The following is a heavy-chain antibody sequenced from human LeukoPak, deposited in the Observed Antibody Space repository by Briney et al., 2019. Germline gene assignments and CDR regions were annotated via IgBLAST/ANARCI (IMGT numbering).Heavy chain of an antibody. CDR3: ARDEAGYTGVYFDY. V-gene: IGHV7-4-1*02. CDR1: GYTFTSYA. Sequence: GASVKVSCKASGYTFTSYAMNWVRQAPGQGLEWMGWINTNTGNPTYAQGFTGRFVFSLDTSVNTAYLQISSLKAEDTAVYYCARDEAGYTGVYFDYWGQGTLVTVSS. CDR2: INTNTGNP. J-gene: IGHJ4*02. D-gene: IGHD5-18*01.